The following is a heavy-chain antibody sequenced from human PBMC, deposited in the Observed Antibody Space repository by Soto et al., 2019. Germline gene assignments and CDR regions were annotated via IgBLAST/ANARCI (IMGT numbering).Heavy chain of an antibody. V-gene: IGHV3-13*01. D-gene: IGHD2-21*02. Sequence: EVQLVESGGDLVQPGGSLRLSCAASGITFSNSDLHWVRQSTGKGLEWVSAIGRGGDTYYPDSVKGRFTISRDNAKDSLDLQMNSLGAGDTAVYYCARELGDHISRGWYFDLWGRGTLVTVSS. CDR2: IGRGGDT. CDR1: GITFSNSD. CDR3: ARELGDHISRGWYFDL. J-gene: IGHJ2*01.